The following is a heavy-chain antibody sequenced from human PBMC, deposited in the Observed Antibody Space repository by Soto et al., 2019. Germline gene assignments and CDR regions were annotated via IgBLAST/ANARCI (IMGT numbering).Heavy chain of an antibody. CDR1: GDSFTSNNW. Sequence: PSETLSLTCAVSGDSFTSNNWWTWVRQPPGQGLEWIGEIYRTGSTNYNPSLKSRVTISLDKSEKQISLKVTSLTAADTAVYYCASRDPGTSVDYWGQGTLVTVSS. CDR2: IYRTGST. D-gene: IGHD1-7*01. J-gene: IGHJ4*02. CDR3: ASRDPGTSVDY. V-gene: IGHV4-4*02.